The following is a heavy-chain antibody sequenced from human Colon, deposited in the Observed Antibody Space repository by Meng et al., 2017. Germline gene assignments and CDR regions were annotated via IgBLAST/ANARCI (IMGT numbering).Heavy chain of an antibody. CDR3: ARVPVTTFNWFDP. D-gene: IGHD4-17*01. Sequence: GSLRLSCTVSGSSISSGYYWGWIRQPPGKGLEWIGSIYHSGSTYYNPSLKSRVTISVDTSKNQFSLKLSSVTAADTAVYYCARVPVTTFNWFDPWGQRTLVTGSS. CDR2: IYHSGST. CDR1: GSSISSGYY. J-gene: IGHJ5*02. V-gene: IGHV4-38-2*02.